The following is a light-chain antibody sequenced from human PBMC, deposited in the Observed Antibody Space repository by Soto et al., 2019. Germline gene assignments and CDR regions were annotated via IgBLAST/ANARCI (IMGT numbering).Light chain of an antibody. J-gene: IGKJ1*01. Sequence: EIVLTQSPATLSLSPGERATLSCGASQSVSSSYLAWYQQKXGXAPRLLIYDASSRATGIPXXXXXXXXXXXXXXTISRLEPEDFAVYYCQQYGSSPWTFGQGTKVEIK. CDR2: DAS. CDR3: QQYGSSPWT. V-gene: IGKV3D-20*01. CDR1: QSVSSSY.